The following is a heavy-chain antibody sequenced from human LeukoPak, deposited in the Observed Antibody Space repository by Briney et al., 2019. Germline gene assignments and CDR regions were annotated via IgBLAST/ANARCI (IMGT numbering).Heavy chain of an antibody. CDR2: IWYDGSNK. CDR1: GFTFSSYG. D-gene: IGHD6-13*01. J-gene: IGHJ5*02. CDR3: ARGGSSWYDWFDP. V-gene: IGHV3-33*01. Sequence: GGSLRLSCAASGFTFSSYGMHWFRQAQGKGLEWVAVIWYDGSNKYYADSVKGRFTISRDNSKNTLYLQMNSLRAEDTAVYYCARGGSSWYDWFDPWGQGTLVTVSS.